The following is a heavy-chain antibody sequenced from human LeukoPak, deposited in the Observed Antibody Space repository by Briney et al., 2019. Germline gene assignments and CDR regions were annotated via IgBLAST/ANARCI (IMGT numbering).Heavy chain of an antibody. CDR2: IKKDGSEK. CDR1: GFPFSSFW. D-gene: IGHD3-16*01. Sequence: PGGSLRLSCAASGFPFSSFWMTWVRQPPGKGLEWVAIIKKDGSEKYCVDSVKGRFTISRDNAKNSLYLQMSSLRAEDTAVYYCARVWWSHAGGAEYWGQGTLVTVSS. J-gene: IGHJ4*02. V-gene: IGHV3-7*05. CDR3: ARVWWSHAGGAEY.